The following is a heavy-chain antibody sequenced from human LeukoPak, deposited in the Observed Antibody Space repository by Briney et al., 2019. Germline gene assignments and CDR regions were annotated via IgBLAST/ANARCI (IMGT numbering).Heavy chain of an antibody. D-gene: IGHD6-13*01. Sequence: PGASLRLSCAVSGFSLSRYAMSWVRKAPGKGLEWVSAISDSGGSTYYADSVKGRFTISRDNSRNTLYLQMHTLRAEDTAVYYCAKCRGSSWSDYFDYWGQGTLVTVSS. CDR1: GFSLSRYA. V-gene: IGHV3-23*01. CDR3: AKCRGSSWSDYFDY. J-gene: IGHJ4*02. CDR2: ISDSGGST.